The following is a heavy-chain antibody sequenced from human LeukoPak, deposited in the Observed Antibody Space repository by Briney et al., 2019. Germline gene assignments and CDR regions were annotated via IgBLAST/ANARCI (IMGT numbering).Heavy chain of an antibody. D-gene: IGHD3-9*01. CDR2: ISSSSSYI. CDR3: ARAGYYMLSWANFDY. Sequence: KPGGSLRLSCAASGFTFSSYSMNWVRQAPGKWLEWVSSISSSSSYIYYADSVKGRFTISRDNAKNSLYLQMNSLRAEDTAVYYCARAGYYMLSWANFDYWGQGTLVTVSS. J-gene: IGHJ4*02. V-gene: IGHV3-21*01. CDR1: GFTFSSYS.